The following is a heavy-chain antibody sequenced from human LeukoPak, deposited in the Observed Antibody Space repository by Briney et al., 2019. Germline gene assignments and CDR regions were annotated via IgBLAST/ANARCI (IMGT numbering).Heavy chain of an antibody. V-gene: IGHV4-30-2*01. Sequence: SQTLSLTCAVSGGSISSGGYYWSWIRQPPGQGLEWIGEINHSGSTNYNPSLKSRVTISVDTSKNQFSLKLSSVTAADTAVYYCARVYSSGSSYWGQGTLVTVSS. CDR3: ARVYSSGSSY. J-gene: IGHJ4*02. CDR2: INHSGST. D-gene: IGHD6-19*01. CDR1: GGSISSGGYY.